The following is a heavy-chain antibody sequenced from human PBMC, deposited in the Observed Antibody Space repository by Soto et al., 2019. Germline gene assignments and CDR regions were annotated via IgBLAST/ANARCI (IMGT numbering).Heavy chain of an antibody. CDR1: GGTFSSYA. D-gene: IGHD1-26*01. CDR3: AREGGSFYFDY. CDR2: IIPIFGTA. V-gene: IGHV1-69*13. J-gene: IGHJ4*02. Sequence: SVKVSFKASGGTFSSYAISWLRQAPGQGLEWMGGIIPIFGTANYAQKFQGRVTITADESTSTAYMELSSLRSEDTAVYYCAREGGSFYFDYWGQGTLVTVSS.